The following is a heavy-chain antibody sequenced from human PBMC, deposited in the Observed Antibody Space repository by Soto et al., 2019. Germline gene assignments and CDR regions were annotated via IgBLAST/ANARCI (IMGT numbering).Heavy chain of an antibody. CDR1: GFTFSSYG. J-gene: IGHJ4*02. V-gene: IGHV3-30*18. CDR2: ISYDGSNK. CDR3: AKDYGIYCSGGSCYPPLFDY. D-gene: IGHD2-15*01. Sequence: PGGSLRLSCAASGFTFSSYGMHWVRQAPGKGLEWVAVISYDGSNKYHADSVKGRFTISRDNSKNTLYLQMNSLRAEDTAVYYCAKDYGIYCSGGSCYPPLFDYWGQGTLVTVSS.